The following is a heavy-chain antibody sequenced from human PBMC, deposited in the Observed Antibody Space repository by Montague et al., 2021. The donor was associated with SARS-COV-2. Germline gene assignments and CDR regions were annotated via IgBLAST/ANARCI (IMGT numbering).Heavy chain of an antibody. CDR2: IYYSGST. J-gene: IGHJ3*01. V-gene: IGHV4-31*03. D-gene: IGHD3-9*01. Sequence: TLSLTCTVSGGSISDGGYSWTWICQLPGKGLECNGCIYYSGSTFYNPSLKSRLTISVDTSKNPFSLKLSSVTAADTSVYYCARAGVRFEHWLRGDEAYARWGQGTMVTVSS. CDR3: ARAGVRFEHWLRGDEAYAR. CDR1: GGSISDGGYS.